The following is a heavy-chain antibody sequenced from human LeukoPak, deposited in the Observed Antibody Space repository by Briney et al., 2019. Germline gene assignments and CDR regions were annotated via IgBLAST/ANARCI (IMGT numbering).Heavy chain of an antibody. V-gene: IGHV3-48*03. CDR3: ARGWYDYVWGSYPWPFDY. CDR2: ISSSGSTI. D-gene: IGHD3-16*02. Sequence: PGGSLRLSCAASGFTFSSYEMNWVRQAPGKGLEWVSYISSSGSTIYYADSVKGRFTISRDNAKNSLYLQMNSLRAEDTAVYYCARGWYDYVWGSYPWPFDYWRQGTLVTVSS. CDR1: GFTFSSYE. J-gene: IGHJ4*02.